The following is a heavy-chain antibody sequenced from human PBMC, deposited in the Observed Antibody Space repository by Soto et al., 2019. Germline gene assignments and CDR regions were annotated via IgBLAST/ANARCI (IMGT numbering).Heavy chain of an antibody. CDR3: ARDQLVREYYFDY. D-gene: IGHD6-13*01. CDR1: GYTFTSYA. J-gene: IGHJ4*02. V-gene: IGHV1-3*01. CDR2: INAGNGNT. Sequence: QVQLVQSGAEVKKPGASVKVSCKASGYTFTSYAIHWVRQAPGQRLEWMGWINAGNGNTKYSQKFQGRVTITRDTSASTAYMELSSLRSEDMAVYYCARDQLVREYYFDYWGQGTLVTVSS.